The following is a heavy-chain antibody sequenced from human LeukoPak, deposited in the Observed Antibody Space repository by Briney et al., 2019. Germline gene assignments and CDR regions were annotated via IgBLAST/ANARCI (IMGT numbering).Heavy chain of an antibody. CDR1: GFTLSSYT. V-gene: IGHV3-48*01. CDR3: ATSGSYRFDY. D-gene: IGHD1-26*01. Sequence: GGSLRLSCAVSGFTLSSYTMNWVRQAPGKGLEWVSYITSSSSTIYYADSVKGRFTISRDNAKNSLYLQMNSLRVEDTAIYYCATSGSYRFDYWGQGTLVTVSS. J-gene: IGHJ4*02. CDR2: ITSSSSTI.